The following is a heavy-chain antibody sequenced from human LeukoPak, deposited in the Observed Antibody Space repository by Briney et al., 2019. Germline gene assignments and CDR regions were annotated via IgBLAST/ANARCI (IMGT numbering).Heavy chain of an antibody. CDR1: GGSISSGSYY. CDR3: ARGGVDDFWSGYLDY. V-gene: IGHV4-61*02. Sequence: PSETLSLTCTVSGGSISSGSYYWSWIRQPAGKGLEWIGRIYTSGSTNYNPSLKSRVTISVDTSKNQFSLKLSSVTAADTAVYYCARGGVDDFWSGYLDYWGQGTLVTVSS. D-gene: IGHD3-3*01. J-gene: IGHJ4*02. CDR2: IYTSGST.